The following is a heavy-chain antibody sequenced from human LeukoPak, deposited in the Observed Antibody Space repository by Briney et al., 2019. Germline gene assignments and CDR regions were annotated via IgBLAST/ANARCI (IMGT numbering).Heavy chain of an antibody. D-gene: IGHD5-18*01. CDR2: INHSGST. J-gene: IGHJ4*02. V-gene: IGHV4-34*01. Sequence: SETLSLTCAVYGGSFSGYYWSWIRQPPGKGLEWIGEINHSGSTNYNPSLKSRVTISVDKSKNQFSLKLSSVTAADTAVYYCAGRGYSINVDYWGQGTLVTVSS. CDR3: AGRGYSINVDY. CDR1: GGSFSGYY.